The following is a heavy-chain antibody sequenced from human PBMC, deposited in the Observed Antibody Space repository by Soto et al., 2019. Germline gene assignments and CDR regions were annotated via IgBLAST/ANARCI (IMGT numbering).Heavy chain of an antibody. CDR3: AKDRRAGGNYGLYSDF. J-gene: IGHJ4*02. V-gene: IGHV3-23*01. D-gene: IGHD1-7*01. Sequence: EVQLLESGGGLVQPGGSLRLSCAASGFTFSSYGMTWVRQAPGKGLEWVSFSSATGAGTYYADSVKGRFTISRDNSKNTLYLQMTCLRADDTAVYYCAKDRRAGGNYGLYSDFWGQGALVIVSS. CDR1: GFTFSSYG. CDR2: SSATGAGT.